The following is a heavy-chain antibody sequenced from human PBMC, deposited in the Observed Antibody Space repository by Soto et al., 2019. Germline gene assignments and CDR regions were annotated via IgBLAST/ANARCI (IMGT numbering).Heavy chain of an antibody. Sequence: QVQLEESGPGLVKPSETLSLTCTVSGGSVNSGSYYWSWIRQPPGKALEWVGYIYYTGSTTYNPTLKSRVTISVDTSKNQFSLKLTSVTTSDTAMYYFARAMGNYGMDVWGQGTTGTVPS. V-gene: IGHV4-61*01. D-gene: IGHD5-18*01. CDR2: IYYTGST. CDR1: GGSVNSGSYY. CDR3: ARAMGNYGMDV. J-gene: IGHJ6*02.